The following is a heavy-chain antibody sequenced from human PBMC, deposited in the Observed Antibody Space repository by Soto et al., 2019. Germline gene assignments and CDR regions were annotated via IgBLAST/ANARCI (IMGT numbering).Heavy chain of an antibody. D-gene: IGHD2-21*02. V-gene: IGHV2-5*02. CDR2: IYWDDDK. Sequence: QITLKESGPTLVKPTQTLTLTCTFSGFSLSTSGVGVGWIRQPPGKALEWLALIYWDDDKRYSPSLRSRLTISQETSKNQVVLTMTNMDPVDTATYYCIQSRCGGDCLQSYASHYYYGMDVWGQGTTVTVSS. J-gene: IGHJ6*02. CDR3: IQSRCGGDCLQSYASHYYYGMDV. CDR1: GFSLSTSGVG.